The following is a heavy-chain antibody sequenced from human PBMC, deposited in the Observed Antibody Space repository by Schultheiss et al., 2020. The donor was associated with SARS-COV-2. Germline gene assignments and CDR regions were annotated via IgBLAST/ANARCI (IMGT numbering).Heavy chain of an antibody. V-gene: IGHV3-48*04. J-gene: IGHJ4*02. CDR3: ARDTRIYDFWSGYLDY. Sequence: GGSLRLSCAASGFTFSSYSMNWVRQAPGKGLEWVSSISSSSSTIYYADSVKGRFTISRDNAKNSLYLQMNSLRAEDTAVYYCARDTRIYDFWSGYLDYWGQGTLVTVSS. CDR1: GFTFSSYS. CDR2: ISSSSSTI. D-gene: IGHD3-3*01.